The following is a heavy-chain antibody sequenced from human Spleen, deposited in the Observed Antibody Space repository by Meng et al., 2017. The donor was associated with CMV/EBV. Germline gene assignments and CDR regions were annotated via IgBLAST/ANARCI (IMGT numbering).Heavy chain of an antibody. CDR3: ATIVVVDY. V-gene: IGHV3-30*02. J-gene: IGHJ4*02. D-gene: IGHD2-2*01. CDR1: GFTFSSYG. CDR2: IRYDGSNK. Sequence: GESLKISCAASGFTFSSYGMHWVRQAPGKGLEWVAFIRYDGSNKYYADSVKGRFTISRDNSKNTLYLQMNSLRAEDTAVYYCATIVVVDYWGQGTLVTVFS.